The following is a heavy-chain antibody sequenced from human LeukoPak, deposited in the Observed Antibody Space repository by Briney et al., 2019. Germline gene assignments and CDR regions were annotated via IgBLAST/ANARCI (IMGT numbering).Heavy chain of an antibody. V-gene: IGHV3-23*01. D-gene: IGHD3-10*01. Sequence: GGSLILSCAASGFTLSSYAMSWVRQAPGKGLEWVSAISGSGGSTYYADSVKGRFTISRDNSKNTLYLQMNSLRAEDTAVYYCAKDPSFGGYDYWGQGTLVTVSS. CDR1: GFTLSSYA. J-gene: IGHJ4*02. CDR3: AKDPSFGGYDY. CDR2: ISGSGGST.